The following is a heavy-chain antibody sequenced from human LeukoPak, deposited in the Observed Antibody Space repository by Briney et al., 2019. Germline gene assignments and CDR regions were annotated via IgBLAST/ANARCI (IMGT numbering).Heavy chain of an antibody. D-gene: IGHD3-10*01. CDR2: INHSGST. V-gene: IGHV4-34*01. CDR3: ARDRYYGSGSYYNA. J-gene: IGHJ4*02. Sequence: SETLSLTCAVYGGSFSGYYWSWIRQPPGKGLEWIGEINHSGSTNYNPSLKSRVTISVDTSKNQFSLKLSSVTAADTAVYYCARDRYYGSGSYYNAWGQGTLVTVSS. CDR1: GGSFSGYY.